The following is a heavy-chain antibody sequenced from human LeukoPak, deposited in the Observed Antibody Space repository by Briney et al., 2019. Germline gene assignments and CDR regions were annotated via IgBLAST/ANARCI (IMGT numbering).Heavy chain of an antibody. D-gene: IGHD5-18*01. CDR2: IYSGGST. V-gene: IGHV3-53*01. J-gene: IGHJ4*02. CDR1: GFTVSSNY. Sequence: GGSLRLSCAASGFTVSSNYMSWVRQAPGKGLEWVSVIYSGGSTYYADSVKGRFTISRDNSKNTLYLQMNSLRAEDTAVYYCAKDLRGSGYSYGYFDYWGQGTLVTVSS. CDR3: AKDLRGSGYSYGYFDY.